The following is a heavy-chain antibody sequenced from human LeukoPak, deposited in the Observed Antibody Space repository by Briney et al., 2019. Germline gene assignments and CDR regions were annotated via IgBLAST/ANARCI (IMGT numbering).Heavy chain of an antibody. CDR3: ARAPGIAAAGH. D-gene: IGHD6-13*01. CDR2: ISSSSSYI. CDR1: GFTFSSYS. V-gene: IGHV3-21*01. J-gene: IGHJ4*02. Sequence: NPGGSLRLSCAASGFTFSSYSINWVRQAPGKGLEWVSSISSSSSYIYYADSVKGRFTISRDNAKNSLYLQMNSLRAEDTAVYYCARAPGIAAAGHWGQGTLVTVSS.